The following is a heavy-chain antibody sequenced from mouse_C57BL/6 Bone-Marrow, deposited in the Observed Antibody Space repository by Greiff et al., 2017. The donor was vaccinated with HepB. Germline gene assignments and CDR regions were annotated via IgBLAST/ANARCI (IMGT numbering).Heavy chain of an antibody. CDR2: ISSGGSYT. Sequence: DVKLVESGGDLVKPGGSLKLSCAASGFTFSSYGMSWVRQTPDKRLEWVATISSGGSYTYYPDSVKGRFTISRDNAKNTLYLQMSSLKSEDTAMYYCAGYYYGSSYWYFDVWGTGTTVTVSS. V-gene: IGHV5-6*02. D-gene: IGHD1-1*01. CDR3: AGYYYGSSYWYFDV. J-gene: IGHJ1*03. CDR1: GFTFSSYG.